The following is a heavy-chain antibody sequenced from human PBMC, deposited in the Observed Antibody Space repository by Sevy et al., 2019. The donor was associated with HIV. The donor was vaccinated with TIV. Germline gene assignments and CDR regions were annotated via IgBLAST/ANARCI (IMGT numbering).Heavy chain of an antibody. CDR2: IRSKAYGGTT. CDR1: GFTFGDYD. J-gene: IGHJ6*02. V-gene: IGHV3-49*03. D-gene: IGHD1-1*01. CDR3: TKDANSRPMDV. Sequence: GGSLRLSCTASGFTFGDYDMSWFRQAPGKGLEWVGLIRSKAYGGTTEYAASVKGRFTISRDDSERIAYLQMSSLKIEDTAVYYCTKDANSRPMDVWGQGTTVTVSS.